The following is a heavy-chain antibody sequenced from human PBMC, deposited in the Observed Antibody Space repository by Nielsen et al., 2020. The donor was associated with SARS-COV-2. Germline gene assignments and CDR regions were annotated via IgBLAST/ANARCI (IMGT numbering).Heavy chain of an antibody. J-gene: IGHJ6*02. D-gene: IGHD2-2*01. CDR1: GFSVSSNY. V-gene: IGHV3-53*01. Sequence: GESLKISCEAAGFSVSSNYINWVRQAPGKGLEWVSVIYSDGTTDYADSVKGRLTISRDNFKNSVFLQMNSLRAEDTAVYYCAKTGDYFVVVPAATLDVWGQGTTVTVSS. CDR3: AKTGDYFVVVPAATLDV. CDR2: IYSDGTT.